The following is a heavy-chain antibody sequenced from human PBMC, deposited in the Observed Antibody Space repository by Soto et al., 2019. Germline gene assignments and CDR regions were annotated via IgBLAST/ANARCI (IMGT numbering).Heavy chain of an antibody. CDR1: GLPVSTNY. Sequence: GGSLRLSCAASGLPVSTNYMSWVRQGPGKGLEWVSVIYNDGKTYYADSVKGRFTISRDASKNTLHLQMDSLRDEDTAVYYCVRPLPSGQNYGMDVWGQGTTVTVSS. V-gene: IGHV3-53*01. CDR3: VRPLPSGQNYGMDV. D-gene: IGHD3-10*01. CDR2: IYNDGKT. J-gene: IGHJ6*02.